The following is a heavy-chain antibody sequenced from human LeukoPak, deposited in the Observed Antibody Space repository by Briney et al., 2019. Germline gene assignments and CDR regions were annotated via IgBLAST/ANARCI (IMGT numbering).Heavy chain of an antibody. CDR3: ARASCDYGGTPCLFDY. Sequence: SETLSLTCAVSGGSISSSNWWSWVRQPPGKGLEWIGEIYHSGSTNYNPSLKSRVTISVDKSKNQFSLKLSSVTAADTAVYYCARASCDYGGTPCLFDYWGQGTLVTVSS. CDR1: GGSISSSNW. J-gene: IGHJ4*02. D-gene: IGHD4-17*01. CDR2: IYHSGST. V-gene: IGHV4-4*02.